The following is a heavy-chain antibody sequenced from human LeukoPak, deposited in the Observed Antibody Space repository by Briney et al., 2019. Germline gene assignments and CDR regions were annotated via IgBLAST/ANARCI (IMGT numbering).Heavy chain of an antibody. CDR2: ISWNSGSI. CDR1: GFIFNNYA. V-gene: IGHV3-9*01. D-gene: IGHD5-24*01. CDR3: TRVGYIDEGIDY. J-gene: IGHJ4*02. Sequence: GGSLRLSCAGSGFIFNNYAMHWVRQPPGKGLEWVSGISWNSGSIDYADSVKGRFTISRDNAKNSLYLQMNSLRAEDTAIYYCTRVGYIDEGIDYWGQGTLVTVSS.